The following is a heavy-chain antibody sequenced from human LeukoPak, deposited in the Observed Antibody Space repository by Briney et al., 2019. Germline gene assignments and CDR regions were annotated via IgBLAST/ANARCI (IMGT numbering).Heavy chain of an antibody. D-gene: IGHD2/OR15-2a*01. CDR3: ARLLGSNWFDP. CDR2: IYSGGNT. J-gene: IGHJ5*02. V-gene: IGHV3-53*01. Sequence: PGGSLRLSRAASGFTVNGNYMSWVRQAPGKGLEWVSLIYSGGNTYYAASVKGRFTISRDNSKNTLYLQMNSLRAEDTAVYYCARLLGSNWFDPWGQGTLVTVSS. CDR1: GFTVNGNY.